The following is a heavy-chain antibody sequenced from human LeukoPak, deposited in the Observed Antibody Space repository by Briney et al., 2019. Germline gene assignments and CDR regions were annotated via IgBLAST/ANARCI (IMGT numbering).Heavy chain of an antibody. Sequence: ASVKVSCKTSGYTFTADYLYWVRQAPGLGLEWMGIINPSGGSTSYAQKFQGRVTMTRDMSTSTVYMELSSLRSEDTAVYYCASANRGAYDSSGYYYVGYFQHWGQGTLVTVSS. D-gene: IGHD3-22*01. J-gene: IGHJ1*01. CDR2: INPSGGST. V-gene: IGHV1-46*01. CDR1: GYTFTADY. CDR3: ASANRGAYDSSGYYYVGYFQH.